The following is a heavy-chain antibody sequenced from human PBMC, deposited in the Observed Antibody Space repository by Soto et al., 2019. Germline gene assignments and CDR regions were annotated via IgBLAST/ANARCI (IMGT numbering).Heavy chain of an antibody. CDR1: GGSISSSNW. Sequence: QVQLQESGPGLVKPSGTLSLTCAVSGGSISSSNWWSWVRQPPGKGLEWVGEIYHSGSTNYNRSLKSRVTISVNKSISQFSLKLSPVTAADTAVYYCARLGYCSGGSCYDGWGQGTLVTVSS. D-gene: IGHD2-15*01. V-gene: IGHV4-4*02. CDR3: ARLGYCSGGSCYDG. CDR2: IYHSGST. J-gene: IGHJ4*02.